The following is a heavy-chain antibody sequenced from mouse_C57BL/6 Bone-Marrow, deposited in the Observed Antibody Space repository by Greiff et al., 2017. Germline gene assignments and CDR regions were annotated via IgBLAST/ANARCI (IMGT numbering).Heavy chain of an antibody. CDR1: GYTFTSYG. CDR2: IYPRSGNT. CDR3: ARSLLYYYGGYYAMDY. V-gene: IGHV1-81*01. Sequence: QVQLQQSGAELARPGASVKLSCKASGYTFTSYGISWVKQRTGQGLEWIGEIYPRSGNTYYNEKFKGKATLTADKSSSTAYMELRSLTSEDSAVYFCARSLLYYYGGYYAMDYWGQGTSVTVSS. D-gene: IGHD1-1*01. J-gene: IGHJ4*01.